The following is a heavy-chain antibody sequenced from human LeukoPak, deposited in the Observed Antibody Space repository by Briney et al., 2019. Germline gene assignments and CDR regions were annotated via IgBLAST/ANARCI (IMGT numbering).Heavy chain of an antibody. J-gene: IGHJ4*02. V-gene: IGHV3-21*01. CDR3: ARDYYDSSGYYYVFDY. CDR1: GFTFSSYG. CDR2: ISSSSSYI. D-gene: IGHD3-22*01. Sequence: GGSLRLSCAASGFTFSSYGMNWVRQAPGKGLEWVSSISSSSSYIYYADSVKGRFTISRDNAKNSLYLQMNSLRAEDTAVYYCARDYYDSSGYYYVFDYWGQGTLVTVSP.